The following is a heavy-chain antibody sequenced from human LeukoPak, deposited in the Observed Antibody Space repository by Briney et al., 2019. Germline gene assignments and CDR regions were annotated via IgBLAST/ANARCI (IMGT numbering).Heavy chain of an antibody. CDR2: INSDGSST. CDR3: VTALYGSGSYFKAYMDV. J-gene: IGHJ6*03. Sequence: GGSLRLSCAASGFTFNSYWMHWVRQAPGKGLVWVSRINSDGSSTTYADSVKGRFTISRDNAKNTLYLQMNSLRAEDTAVYYCVTALYGSGSYFKAYMDVWGKGTTVTISS. V-gene: IGHV3-74*01. CDR1: GFTFNSYW. D-gene: IGHD3-10*01.